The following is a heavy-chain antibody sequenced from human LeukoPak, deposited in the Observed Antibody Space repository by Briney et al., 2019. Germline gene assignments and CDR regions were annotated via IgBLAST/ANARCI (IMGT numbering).Heavy chain of an antibody. J-gene: IGHJ4*02. D-gene: IGHD5-12*01. CDR3: AKDPGYSGYDSPYFDY. CDR2: ISGSGGST. CDR1: GFTFSRYA. V-gene: IGHV3-23*01. Sequence: PGGSLRLSCAASGFTFSRYAMSWVRQAPGKGLEWVSAISGSGGSTYYADSVKGRFTISRDNSKNTLYLQMNSLRAEDTAVYYCAKDPGYSGYDSPYFDYWGQGTLVTVSS.